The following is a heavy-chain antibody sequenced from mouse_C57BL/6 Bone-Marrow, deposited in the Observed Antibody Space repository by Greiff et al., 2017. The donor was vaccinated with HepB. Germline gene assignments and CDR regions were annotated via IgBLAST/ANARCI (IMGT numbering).Heavy chain of an antibody. CDR2: INPSNGGT. D-gene: IGHD1-1*02. CDR3: SVGSTFYYAMDY. J-gene: IGHJ4*01. V-gene: IGHV1-53*01. CDR1: GYTFTSYW. Sequence: QVQLQQPGAELVMPGASVKLPCKASGYTFTSYWMHWVKQRPGQGLEWIGNINPSNGGTNYNEKFKSKATLTVDKSSSTAYMQLSSLTSEDSAVYYCSVGSTFYYAMDYWGQGTSVTVSS.